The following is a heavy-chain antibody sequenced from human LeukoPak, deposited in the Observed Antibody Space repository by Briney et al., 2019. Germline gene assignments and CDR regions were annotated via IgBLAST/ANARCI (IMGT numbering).Heavy chain of an antibody. Sequence: GGSLRLSCAASGFTFSTYAMNWVRQAPGKGLEWVSTIGISGSSTYYADSVRGRFTISRDNSKNTLYLQVSSLTAEDTAVYYCAKDVSTVDYYYYGMDVWGQGTTVTVSS. CDR3: AKDVSTVDYYYYGMDV. CDR1: GFTFSTYA. V-gene: IGHV3-23*01. CDR2: IGISGSST. D-gene: IGHD4-11*01. J-gene: IGHJ6*02.